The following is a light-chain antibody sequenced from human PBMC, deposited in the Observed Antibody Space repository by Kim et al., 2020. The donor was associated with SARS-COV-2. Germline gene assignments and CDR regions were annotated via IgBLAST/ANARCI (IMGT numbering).Light chain of an antibody. J-gene: IGLJ3*02. V-gene: IGLV3-1*01. CDR1: KLGDKY. CDR2: QDS. Sequence: VSPGQTASITCSGDKLGDKYACWYQQKPGQSPVLVIYQDSKRPSGIPERFPGSNSGNTATLTISGTQAMDEADYYCQAWDSSLWVFGGGTQLTVL. CDR3: QAWDSSLWV.